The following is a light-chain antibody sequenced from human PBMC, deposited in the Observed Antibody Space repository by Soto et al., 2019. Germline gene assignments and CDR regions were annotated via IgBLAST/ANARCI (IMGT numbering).Light chain of an antibody. CDR1: SSNIGAGYD. Sequence: QSVLTQPPSVSGAPGQRVTISCTGSSSNIGAGYDVHWYQQLPGTAPKLLISGNSNRPSGVPDRFSGSKSGTSASLAITGLQAEDEADYYCQSYDSSLIIYVFGPGTKLTVL. V-gene: IGLV1-40*01. CDR3: QSYDSSLIIYV. CDR2: GNS. J-gene: IGLJ1*01.